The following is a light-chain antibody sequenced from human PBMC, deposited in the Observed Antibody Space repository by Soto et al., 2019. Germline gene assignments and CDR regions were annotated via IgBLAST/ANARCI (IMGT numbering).Light chain of an antibody. V-gene: IGLV2-11*01. CDR3: CSYATGSTYI. CDR1: SSDVGGYNY. CDR2: DVS. J-gene: IGLJ1*01. Sequence: QSVLTQPRSVSGSPGQSVTISCTGTSSDVGGYNYVSWYQQHPGKAPKLMIYDVSKRPSGVPDRFSGSKSGNTASLTISGLQAEDEADYFCCSYATGSTYIFGTGTKVTVL.